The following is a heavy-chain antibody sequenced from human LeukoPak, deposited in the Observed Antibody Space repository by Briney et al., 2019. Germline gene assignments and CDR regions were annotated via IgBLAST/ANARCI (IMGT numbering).Heavy chain of an antibody. Sequence: ASVKVSCKASGYTFTGYYMHWVRQAPGQGLEWMGWINPNSGGTNYAQKFRGRVTMTRDTSISTAYMNMSRLTSDDTAVYYCARETVVGANVYWGQGTLVTVSS. CDR3: ARETVVGANVY. CDR1: GYTFTGYY. D-gene: IGHD1-26*01. J-gene: IGHJ4*02. V-gene: IGHV1-2*02. CDR2: INPNSGGT.